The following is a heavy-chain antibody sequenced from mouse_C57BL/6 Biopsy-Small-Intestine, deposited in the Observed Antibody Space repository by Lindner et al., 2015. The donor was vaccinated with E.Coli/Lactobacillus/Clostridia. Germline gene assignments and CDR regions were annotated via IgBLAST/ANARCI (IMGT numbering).Heavy chain of an antibody. D-gene: IGHD1-1*01. CDR2: ITYSGNT. Sequence: VQLQESGPGMVKPSQSLSLTRTVTGYSITSGYDWHWIRHFPGNKLEWMGYITYSGNTNYNPSLKSRISITHDTSKNHFFLKLNSVTAEDTATYYCARGYYGSTYGYYFDYWGQGTTLTVSS. V-gene: IGHV3-1*01. J-gene: IGHJ2*01. CDR3: ARGYYGSTYGYYFDY. CDR1: GYSITSGYD.